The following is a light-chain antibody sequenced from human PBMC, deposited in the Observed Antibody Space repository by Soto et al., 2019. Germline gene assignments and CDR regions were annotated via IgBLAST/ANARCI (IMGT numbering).Light chain of an antibody. CDR3: QQYDSSPWT. CDR1: QSVSSSF. Sequence: EIVLTQSPGTLSLSPGERATLSCRASQSVSSSFLAWYQHKPGQAPRLLIYGASSRATGTPDRFSGSGSGTDFTLTISRLEPEDFAVYYCQQYDSSPWTFGQGTKVEIK. V-gene: IGKV3-20*01. CDR2: GAS. J-gene: IGKJ1*01.